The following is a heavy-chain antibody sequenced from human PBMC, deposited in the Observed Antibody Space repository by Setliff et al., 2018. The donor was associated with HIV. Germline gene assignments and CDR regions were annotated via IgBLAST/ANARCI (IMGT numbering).Heavy chain of an antibody. CDR2: IFYSGHT. J-gene: IGHJ4*02. V-gene: IGHV4-39*01. CDR1: GGSICSSSYY. Sequence: PSETLSLTCTVSGGSICSSSYYWGWIRQPPGKGLEWIGNIFYSGHTYYNPSLRSRVTISVDTSKNQFSLNLRSVTAADTAVYYCARSPAAEGYWGQGTLVTVSS. CDR3: ARSPAAEGY. D-gene: IGHD6-13*01.